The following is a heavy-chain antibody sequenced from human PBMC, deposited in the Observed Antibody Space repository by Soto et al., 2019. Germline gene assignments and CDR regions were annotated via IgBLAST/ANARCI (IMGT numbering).Heavy chain of an antibody. CDR3: ASVIWGSYRQPISNLFYF. J-gene: IGHJ4*02. V-gene: IGHV4-61*03. D-gene: IGHD3-16*02. CDR2: IHYVGNT. Sequence: PSEKLPLTCTVSGGTVSSGDYYWCWIRQPPGKGLEWIGYIHYVGNTNYNPSLKSRVTISIDTSKNHLSLRLSSMTAADTAMYFCASVIWGSYRQPISNLFYFCGQGSSVIVSA. CDR1: GGTVSSGDYY.